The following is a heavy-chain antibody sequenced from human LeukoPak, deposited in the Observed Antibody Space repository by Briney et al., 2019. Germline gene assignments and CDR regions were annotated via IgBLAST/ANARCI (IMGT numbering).Heavy chain of an antibody. D-gene: IGHD3-10*01. CDR3: AKGVPGITVVRGYFDY. J-gene: IGHJ4*02. CDR2: IGGSGGAI. V-gene: IGHV3-23*01. CDR1: GFTFSRCA. Sequence: PGGSLRLSCGASGFTFSRCAMSWVRQAPGKGLQWVSEIGGSGGAIYYADSVKGRFTISRDNSKNTLYLQMNSLRAEDTAVYYCAKGVPGITVVRGYFDYWGQGTLVTVSS.